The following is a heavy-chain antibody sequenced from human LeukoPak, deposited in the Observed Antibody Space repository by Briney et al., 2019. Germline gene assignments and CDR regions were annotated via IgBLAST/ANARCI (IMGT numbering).Heavy chain of an antibody. D-gene: IGHD6-13*01. Sequence: PGGSLRLSCAASGFNFSDYYMTWIRQAPGKGLEWVSYISGDSSYTRYADSVKGRFTVSRDNAKNSLYLQMNSLRAEDTAVYYCARLHSTAAAGTYDYWGQGTLVTVSS. J-gene: IGHJ4*02. V-gene: IGHV3-11*06. CDR2: ISGDSSYT. CDR3: ARLHSTAAAGTYDY. CDR1: GFNFSDYY.